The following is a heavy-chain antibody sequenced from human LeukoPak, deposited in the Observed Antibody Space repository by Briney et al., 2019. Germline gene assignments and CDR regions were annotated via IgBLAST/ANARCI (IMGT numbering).Heavy chain of an antibody. CDR1: GGSFSDYY. CDR2: INHSGST. CDR3: ARAGESRSLDY. V-gene: IGHV4-34*01. J-gene: IGHJ4*02. D-gene: IGHD7-27*01. Sequence: SETLSLTCAVYGGSFSDYYWSWIRQPPGKGLEWIGEINHSGSTNYNPSLKSRVTISVDTSKNQFSLKLSSVTAADTAVYYCARAGESRSLDYWGQGTLVTVSS.